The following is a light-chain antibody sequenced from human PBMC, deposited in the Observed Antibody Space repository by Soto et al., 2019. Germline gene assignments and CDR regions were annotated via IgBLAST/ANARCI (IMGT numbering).Light chain of an antibody. CDR2: DAS. Sequence: EIVLTQSPATLSLSPGERATLSCGASQSVGSNNLAWYKQKPGLAPRLLLYDASTTATGIPDRVSGSRSETDFTRTISSLEREDFTVYHGQQYDRPPFTFGPGTKVYIK. CDR1: QSVGSNN. CDR3: QQYDRPPFT. V-gene: IGKV3D-20*01. J-gene: IGKJ3*01.